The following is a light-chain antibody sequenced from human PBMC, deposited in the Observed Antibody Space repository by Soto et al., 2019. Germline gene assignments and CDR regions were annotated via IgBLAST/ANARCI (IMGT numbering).Light chain of an antibody. Sequence: QSVLTQPASVSGSPGQSITISCTGTSSDVGPYNYVSWYQQHPGKAPKLMIYDVSNRPSGVSDRFSGSKSGNTASLTISGLQAEDEADYYCSSYTSSSTLSRVFGGGTKLTVL. J-gene: IGLJ3*02. CDR3: SSYTSSSTLSRV. V-gene: IGLV2-14*03. CDR1: SSDVGPYNY. CDR2: DVS.